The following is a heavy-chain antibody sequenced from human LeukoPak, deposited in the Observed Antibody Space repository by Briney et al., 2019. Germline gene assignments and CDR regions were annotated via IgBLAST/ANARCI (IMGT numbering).Heavy chain of an antibody. CDR2: ISWNSGSI. J-gene: IGHJ4*02. CDR1: GFTFDDYA. V-gene: IGHV3-9*01. CDR3: AKGSFSSGYYDY. Sequence: SLRLSCAASGFTFDDYAMHWVRQTPGKGLEWVSGISWNSGSIGYADSVKGRFTLSRDNAKNSLYLQMNSLRAEDTALYYCAKGSFSSGYYDYWGQGTLVTVSS. D-gene: IGHD3-22*01.